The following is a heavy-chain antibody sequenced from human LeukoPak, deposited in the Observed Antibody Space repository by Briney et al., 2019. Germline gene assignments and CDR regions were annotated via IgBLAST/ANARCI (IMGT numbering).Heavy chain of an antibody. J-gene: IGHJ4*02. CDR1: GYTFTSYY. CDR2: INPSGGST. D-gene: IGHD3-10*01. Sequence: GASVKVSCKASGYTFTSYYMHWVRQAPGQGLKWMGIINPSGGSTSYAQKFQGRVTMTRDMSTSTVYMELSSLRSEDTAVYYCARDRVRGVTPEYYFDYWGQGTLVTVSS. V-gene: IGHV1-46*01. CDR3: ARDRVRGVTPEYYFDY.